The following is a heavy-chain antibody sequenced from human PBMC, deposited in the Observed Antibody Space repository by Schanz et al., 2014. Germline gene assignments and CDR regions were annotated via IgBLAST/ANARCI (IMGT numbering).Heavy chain of an antibody. J-gene: IGHJ4*02. D-gene: IGHD4-17*01. CDR3: ARGYGDSPTDF. Sequence: QVQLVQSGPEVEKPGASVKVSCKTSGYTFTEYTMYWLRQAPGQRLEWMGWINSANGNTKYSHRFQGRVTMTRNTSISTAYMELSSLRSEDTAVYYCARGYGDSPTDFWGQGTLVTVSS. CDR2: INSANGNT. CDR1: GYTFTEYT. V-gene: IGHV1-3*01.